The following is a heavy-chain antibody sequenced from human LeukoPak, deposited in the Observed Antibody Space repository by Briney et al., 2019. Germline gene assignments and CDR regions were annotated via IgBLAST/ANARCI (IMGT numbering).Heavy chain of an antibody. CDR1: GGSISSYY. V-gene: IGHV4-59*12. D-gene: IGHD4-11*01. CDR2: IYYSGST. CDR3: ARTYSNYFDY. J-gene: IGHJ4*02. Sequence: SETLSLTCTVSGGSISSYYWSWIRQPQGKGLEWIGYIYYSGSTNYNPSLKSRVTISVDRSKNQFSLKLSSVTAADTAVYYCARTYSNYFDYWGQGTLVTVSS.